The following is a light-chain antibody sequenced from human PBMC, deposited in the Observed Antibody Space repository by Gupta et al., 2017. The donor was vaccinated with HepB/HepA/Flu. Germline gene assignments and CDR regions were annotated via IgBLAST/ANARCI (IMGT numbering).Light chain of an antibody. V-gene: IGLV2-11*01. CDR3: AADAGTDSWV. J-gene: IGLJ3*02. CDR1: SSDVGGYNY. CDR2: DVT. Sequence: QSALTQPRSVSGSPGQSVTISCTGTSSDVGGYNYVSWCQLHPGKVPKLILYDVTRRPSGVPDRFSGSKSGNTASLTISGLQAEDEADYYCAADAGTDSWVFGGGTKLTVL.